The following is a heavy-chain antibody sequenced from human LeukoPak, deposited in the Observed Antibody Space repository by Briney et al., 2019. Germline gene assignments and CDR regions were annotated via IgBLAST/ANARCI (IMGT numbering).Heavy chain of an antibody. D-gene: IGHD4-11*01. Sequence: GGSLRLSCAASGFIFSNYGMHWGRQAPGKGLEWVAIIWYDGSKKYYADSVKCRFTISRDDSKSTLYLQMNSLRAEDTAVYYCARDVSYYSGDYWGQGTLVTVSS. V-gene: IGHV3-33*08. CDR3: ARDVSYYSGDY. J-gene: IGHJ4*02. CDR2: IWYDGSKK. CDR1: GFIFSNYG.